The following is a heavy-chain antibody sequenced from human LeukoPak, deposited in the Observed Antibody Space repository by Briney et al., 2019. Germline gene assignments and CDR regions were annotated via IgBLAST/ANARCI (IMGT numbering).Heavy chain of an antibody. V-gene: IGHV3-33*01. D-gene: IGHD4-23*01. CDR1: GFTCSSYG. J-gene: IGHJ4*02. CDR2: IWYDGSNK. Sequence: GGSLRLSCAASGFTCSSYGMHWVRQAPGKGLEWVAVIWYDGSNKYYADSVKGRFTISRDNSKNTLYLQMNSLRAEDTAVYYCARDGHDYGGPPSDYWGQGTLVTVSS. CDR3: ARDGHDYGGPPSDY.